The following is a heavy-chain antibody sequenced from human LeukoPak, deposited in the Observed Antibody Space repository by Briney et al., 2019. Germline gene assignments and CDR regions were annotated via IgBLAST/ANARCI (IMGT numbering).Heavy chain of an antibody. CDR1: GVSISSSNSY. V-gene: IGHV4-39*01. D-gene: IGHD3/OR15-3a*01. Sequence: SETLSLTCTVSGVSISSSNSYWGWIRQPPGKGLEWIGSIYYSGNTYYNASLKSQVSISIDTSKNQFSLTLTSVTAADTAVYYCARQTGSGLFILPGGQGTLVTVSS. CDR3: ARQTGSGLFILP. CDR2: IYYSGNT. J-gene: IGHJ4*02.